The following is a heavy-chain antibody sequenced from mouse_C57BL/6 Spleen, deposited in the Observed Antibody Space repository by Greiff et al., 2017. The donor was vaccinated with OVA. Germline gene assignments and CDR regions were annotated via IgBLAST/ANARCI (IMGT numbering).Heavy chain of an antibody. CDR2: FHPYNDDT. Sequence: QVQLKESGAELVKPGASVKMSCKASGYTFTTYPIEWMKQNHGKSLEWIGNFHPYNDDTKYNEKFKGKATLTVEKSSSTVYLELSRLTSDDSAVYYCARRKYYGSSYGDWYFDVWGTGTTVTVSS. D-gene: IGHD1-1*01. V-gene: IGHV1-47*01. CDR3: ARRKYYGSSYGDWYFDV. CDR1: GYTFTTYP. J-gene: IGHJ1*03.